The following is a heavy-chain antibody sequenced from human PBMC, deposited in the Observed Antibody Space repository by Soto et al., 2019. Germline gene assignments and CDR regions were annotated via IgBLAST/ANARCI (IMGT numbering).Heavy chain of an antibody. J-gene: IGHJ4*02. CDR1: GFTFSSSA. CDR3: ARDGPPLDY. CDR2: IDVDNGNT. Sequence: ASVKVSCKTSGFTFSSSAVHWVRQARGQGLQWIGWIDVDNGNTNYAQKLQGRVTMTTDTSTSTAYMELRSLRSDDTAVYYCARDGPPLDYWGQGTLVTVSS. V-gene: IGHV1-58*01.